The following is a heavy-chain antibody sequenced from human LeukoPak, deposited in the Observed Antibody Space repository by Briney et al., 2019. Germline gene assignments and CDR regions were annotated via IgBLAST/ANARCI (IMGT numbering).Heavy chain of an antibody. Sequence: SETLSLTCTVSGGSISGYYWSWIRQPPGKGLEWIGYIYYSGSTNYNPSLKSRVTISVDTSKNQFSLKLSSVTAADTAVYFCAGNPGNCSGGSCYPRQFYYYMDVWGKGTKVTVSS. CDR1: GGSISGYY. CDR3: AGNPGNCSGGSCYPRQFYYYMDV. D-gene: IGHD2-15*01. CDR2: IYYSGST. V-gene: IGHV4-59*01. J-gene: IGHJ6*03.